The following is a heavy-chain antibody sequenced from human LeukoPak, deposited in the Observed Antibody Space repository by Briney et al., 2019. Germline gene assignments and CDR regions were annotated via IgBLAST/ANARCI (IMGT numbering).Heavy chain of an antibody. D-gene: IGHD3-16*01. Sequence: PSETLSLTCTVSGGSISSYYWSWIRQPPGKGLEWIGYIYYSGSTNYNPSLKSRVTISVDTSKNQFSLKLSSVTAADTAVFYCARVNSQGVPSPWGQGILVTVSS. J-gene: IGHJ5*02. V-gene: IGHV4-59*08. CDR3: ARVNSQGVPSP. CDR1: GGSISSYY. CDR2: IYYSGST.